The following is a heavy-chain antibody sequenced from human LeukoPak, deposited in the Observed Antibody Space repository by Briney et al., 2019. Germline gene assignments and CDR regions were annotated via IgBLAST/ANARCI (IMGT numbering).Heavy chain of an antibody. Sequence: SETLSLTCAVYGGSFSGYYWSWIRQPPGKGLEWIGEINHSGSTNYNPSLKSRVTISVDTSKNQFSLKLSSVTAADTAVYYCARGRRITMIVVVITYAFDIWGQGTMVTVSS. V-gene: IGHV4-34*01. CDR2: INHSGST. J-gene: IGHJ3*02. CDR3: ARGRRITMIVVVITYAFDI. CDR1: GGSFSGYY. D-gene: IGHD3-22*01.